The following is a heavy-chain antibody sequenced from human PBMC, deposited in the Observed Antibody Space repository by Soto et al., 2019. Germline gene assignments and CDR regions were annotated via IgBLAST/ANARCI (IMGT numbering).Heavy chain of an antibody. CDR3: ARSIDWNDFDY. V-gene: IGHV3-48*04. CDR1: GFTFSSYS. CDR2: ISSSSSTI. D-gene: IGHD1-1*01. J-gene: IGHJ4*02. Sequence: GESLKISCAASGFTFSSYSMNWVRQAPGKGLEWVSYISSSSSTIYYADSVKGRFTISRDNAKNSLYLQMNSLRAEDTAVYYCARSIDWNDFDYWGQGTLVTVSS.